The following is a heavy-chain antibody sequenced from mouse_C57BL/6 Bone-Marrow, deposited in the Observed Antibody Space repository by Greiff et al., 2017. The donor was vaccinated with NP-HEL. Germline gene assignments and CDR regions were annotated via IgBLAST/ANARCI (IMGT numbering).Heavy chain of an antibody. V-gene: IGHV1-26*01. CDR3: ARRGGYSYFDY. D-gene: IGHD2-3*01. CDR2: INPNNGGT. Sequence: EVKLQQSGPELVKPGASVEISCKASGYTFTDYYMNWVKQSHGKSLEWIGDINPNNGGTSYNQKFKGKATLTVDKSSSTAYMELRSLTSEDSAVYYCARRGGYSYFDYWGQGTTLTVSS. J-gene: IGHJ2*01. CDR1: GYTFTDYY.